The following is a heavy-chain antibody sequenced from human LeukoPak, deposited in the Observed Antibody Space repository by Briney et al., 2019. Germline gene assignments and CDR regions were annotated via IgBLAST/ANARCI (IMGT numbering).Heavy chain of an antibody. V-gene: IGHV1-69*04. CDR3: ARATFWSGCDH. Sequence: SVKVSCKASGGTFSSYAISWVRQAPGQGLEWMGRIIPILGIANYAQKFQGRVTMATDTSTNTAYMDLRGLRSDDTAIYYCARATFWSGCDHWGQGTLVTVSS. CDR2: IIPILGIA. J-gene: IGHJ4*02. CDR1: GGTFSSYA. D-gene: IGHD3-3*01.